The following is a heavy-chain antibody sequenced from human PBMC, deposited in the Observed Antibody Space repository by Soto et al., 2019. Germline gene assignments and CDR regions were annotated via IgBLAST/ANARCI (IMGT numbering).Heavy chain of an antibody. CDR2: IDRDGRAK. CDR1: GFTFSRYW. Sequence: PGGSLRLSCAASGFTFSRYWMTWVRQAPGKGLEWVANIDRDGRAKYYVDSVRGRLTISRDNAKNSLYLQVNSLRAEDTAVYYCARDGSSGEHPLLKYGLDGCGQGPSVTVSS. J-gene: IGHJ6*02. CDR3: ARDGSSGEHPLLKYGLDG. D-gene: IGHD3-22*01. V-gene: IGHV3-7*01.